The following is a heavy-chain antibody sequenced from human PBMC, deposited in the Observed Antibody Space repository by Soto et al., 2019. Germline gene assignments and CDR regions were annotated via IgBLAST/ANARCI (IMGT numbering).Heavy chain of an antibody. CDR1: GFAFSSYE. J-gene: IGHJ4*02. D-gene: IGHD1-26*01. Sequence: EVQLVESGGGLVQPGGSLRLSCAASGFAFSSYEMNWVRQAPGKGLEWVSYISTSGSTIYYADSVKGRFTISRDNAKNAVYLQVNSLRAEDTAVYYCARETGGAPNYWGQGTLVTVSS. CDR2: ISTSGSTI. CDR3: ARETGGAPNY. V-gene: IGHV3-48*03.